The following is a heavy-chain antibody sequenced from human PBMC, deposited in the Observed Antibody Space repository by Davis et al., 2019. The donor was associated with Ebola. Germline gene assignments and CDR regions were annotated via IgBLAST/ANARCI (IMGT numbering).Heavy chain of an antibody. J-gene: IGHJ6*02. CDR3: ARGRVIWSAGYYYYYGIDV. Sequence: SETLSLTCAVYGGSFSGYYWSWIRQPPGKGLEWIGEINHSGSTNYNPSLKRRVTIPVDTSKNQFSLKLSSMTAADTAVYYCARGRVIWSAGYYYYYGIDVWGQGTTVTVSS. D-gene: IGHD2-21*01. V-gene: IGHV4-34*01. CDR1: GGSFSGYY. CDR2: INHSGST.